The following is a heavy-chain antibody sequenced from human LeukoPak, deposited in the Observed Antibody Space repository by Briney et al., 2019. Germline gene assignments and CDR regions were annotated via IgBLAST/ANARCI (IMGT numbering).Heavy chain of an antibody. D-gene: IGHD4-17*01. J-gene: IGHJ4*02. CDR2: IIPIFGTA. CDR1: GGTFSSYA. V-gene: IGHV1-69*13. CDR3: ATATTVTTNRDN. Sequence: ASVKVSCKASGGTFSSYAISWVRLAPGQGLEWMGGIIPIFGTANYAQKFQGRVTITADESTSTAYMELSSLRSEDTAVYYCATATTVTTNRDNWGQGTLVTVSS.